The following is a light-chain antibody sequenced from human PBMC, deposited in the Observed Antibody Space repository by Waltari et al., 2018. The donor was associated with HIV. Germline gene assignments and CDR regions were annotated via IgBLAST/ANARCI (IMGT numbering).Light chain of an antibody. J-gene: IGLJ3*02. CDR1: SSDIGAYNL. CDR3: SSYVNTDTLV. CDR2: EVT. Sequence: QSALTQPASVSGSPGQSITISCTGTSSDIGAYNLVSWYQEHPGKAPKLMIFEVTKRPSGVSDRFSGSRSGNTASLTISGLQAEDEADYYCSSYVNTDTLVFGGGTTLTVL. V-gene: IGLV2-14*02.